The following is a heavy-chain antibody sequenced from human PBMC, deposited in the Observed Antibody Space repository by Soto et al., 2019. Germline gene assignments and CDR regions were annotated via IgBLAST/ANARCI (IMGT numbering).Heavy chain of an antibody. Sequence: SETLSLTCTVSGGSISSGGYHWTWIRQHPGKGLEWIGYIYYSGSTYYNPFLKSRVTISVDKSKNQFSLKLSSVTAADTAVYYCARGDYGDYDYWGQGTLVTVSS. D-gene: IGHD4-17*01. CDR1: GGSISSGGYH. CDR2: IYYSGST. J-gene: IGHJ4*02. V-gene: IGHV4-31*03. CDR3: ARGDYGDYDY.